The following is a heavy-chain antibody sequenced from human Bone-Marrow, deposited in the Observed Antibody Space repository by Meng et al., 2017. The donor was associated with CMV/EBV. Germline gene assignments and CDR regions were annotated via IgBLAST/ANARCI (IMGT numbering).Heavy chain of an antibody. D-gene: IGHD2-15*01. CDR1: GFTSSSYE. CDR2: ISSSGSTI. J-gene: IGHJ6*02. Sequence: GESLNISCAASGFTSSSYEMNWVRQAPGKGLEWVSYISSSGSTIYYADSVKGRFTISRDNAKNSLYLQMNSLRAEDTAVYYCARDCNPQTPGRIEGYGMDVWGQGTTVTVSS. V-gene: IGHV3-48*03. CDR3: ARDCNPQTPGRIEGYGMDV.